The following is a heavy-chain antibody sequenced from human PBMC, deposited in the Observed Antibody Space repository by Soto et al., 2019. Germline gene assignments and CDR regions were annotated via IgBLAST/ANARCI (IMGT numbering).Heavy chain of an antibody. Sequence: QVQLVESGGGVVQPGRSLRLSCEGSGFTFRNHGMHWIRQSPGKGLEWLAVIWYDGSEKYYADSVKGRFTISRDNSKNTLYIQMNSLTVEDTAIYYCARWSNNKVVDPWGQGTVVTVS. V-gene: IGHV3-33*01. CDR3: ARWSNNKVVDP. CDR1: GFTFRNHG. CDR2: IWYDGSEK. D-gene: IGHD1-1*01. J-gene: IGHJ5*02.